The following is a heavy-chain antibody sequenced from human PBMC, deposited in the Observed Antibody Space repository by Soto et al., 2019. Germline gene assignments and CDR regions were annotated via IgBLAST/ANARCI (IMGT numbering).Heavy chain of an antibody. V-gene: IGHV3-30*18. CDR1: GFTFSSYG. D-gene: IGHD3-10*01. J-gene: IGHJ4*02. Sequence: LRLSCAASGFTFSSYGMHWVRQAPGKGLEWVAVISYDGSNKYYADSVKGRFTISRDNSKNTLYLQMNSLRAEDTAVYYCAKAGNRRTLGSNYLHYWGQGTLVTVFS. CDR3: AKAGNRRTLGSNYLHY. CDR2: ISYDGSNK.